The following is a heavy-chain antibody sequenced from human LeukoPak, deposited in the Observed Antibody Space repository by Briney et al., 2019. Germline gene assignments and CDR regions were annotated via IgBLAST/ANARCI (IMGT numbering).Heavy chain of an antibody. CDR2: ISYDGSNK. J-gene: IGHJ4*02. D-gene: IGHD5-18*01. V-gene: IGHV3-30*18. CDR1: GFTFSSYG. Sequence: PGGSLRLSCAASGFTFSSYGMHWVRQAPGKGLEWVAVISYDGSNKYYADSVKGRFTISRDNSKNTLYLQMNSLRAEDTAVYYCAKVAGRYSYGYGDYWGQGTLVTVSS. CDR3: AKVAGRYSYGYGDY.